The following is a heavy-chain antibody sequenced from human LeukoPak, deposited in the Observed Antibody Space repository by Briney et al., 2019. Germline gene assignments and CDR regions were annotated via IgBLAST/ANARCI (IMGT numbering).Heavy chain of an antibody. D-gene: IGHD2-21*01. CDR3: ARVPSYNGGEGFYFYGLDV. V-gene: IGHV1-8*01. Sequence: ASVNVSYKACGYTFSSYDINWVRQAPGQGLEGMGWMNPNSGNTGYAQKLQGRVTMTRDTTISTAYMQLSSLACENTAVYYCARVPSYNGGEGFYFYGLDVWGHGTTVTVSS. CDR2: MNPNSGNT. CDR1: GYTFSSYD. J-gene: IGHJ6*02.